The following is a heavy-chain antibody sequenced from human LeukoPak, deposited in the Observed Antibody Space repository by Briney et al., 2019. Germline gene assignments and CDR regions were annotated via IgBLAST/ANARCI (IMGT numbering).Heavy chain of an antibody. Sequence: GGSLRLSCAASGFTFDDYGMSWVRQAPGKGLEWVANIKQDGSEKYYVDSVKGRFTISRDNAKNSLYLQMNSLRAEDTAVYYCARDHGILLFDYWGQGTLVTVSS. J-gene: IGHJ4*02. V-gene: IGHV3-7*01. D-gene: IGHD1-14*01. CDR3: ARDHGILLFDY. CDR2: IKQDGSEK. CDR1: GFTFDDYG.